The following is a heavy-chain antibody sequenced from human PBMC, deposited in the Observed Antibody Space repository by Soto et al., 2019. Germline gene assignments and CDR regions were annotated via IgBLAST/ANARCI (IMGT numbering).Heavy chain of an antibody. CDR2: INPSGGST. CDR3: ARDRADRGYDWYDYYFDY. CDR1: GYTFTSYY. D-gene: IGHD5-12*01. J-gene: IGHJ4*02. V-gene: IGHV1-46*03. Sequence: QVQLVQSGAEVKKPGASVKVSCKASGYTFTSYYMHWVRQAPGQGLEWMGIINPSGGSTSYAQKFQGRVTMTRDTSTSTVYMELSSLRSEDTAVYYCARDRADRGYDWYDYYFDYWGQGTLVTVSS.